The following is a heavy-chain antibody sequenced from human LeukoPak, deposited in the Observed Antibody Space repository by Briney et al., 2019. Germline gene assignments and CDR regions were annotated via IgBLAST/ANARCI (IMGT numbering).Heavy chain of an antibody. J-gene: IGHJ3*02. CDR3: AHSGTVTTPHDAFDI. CDR2: IYWNDDK. V-gene: IGHV2-5*01. CDR1: GFSLSTSGVG. Sequence: SGLTLVKPTQTLTLTCTFSGFSLSTSGVGVGWVRQPPGKALEWLAFIYWNDDKRYSPSLKSRLTTTKDTSKNQVVLTMTNMDPVDTATYYCAHSGTVTTPHDAFDIWGQGTMVTVFS. D-gene: IGHD4-17*01.